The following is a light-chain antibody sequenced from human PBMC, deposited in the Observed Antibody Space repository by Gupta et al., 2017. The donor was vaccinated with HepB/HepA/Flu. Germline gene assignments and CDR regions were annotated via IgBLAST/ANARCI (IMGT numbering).Light chain of an antibody. V-gene: IGLV3-21*02. CDR2: DDY. Sequence: SYVLTQTPSVSVAPGQTALITCEGDNIGMKSVHWYQQKPGQAPVLCCYDDYDRPSGIPERLSGSHTGSAATLKINRVEAGDEADYYCQVWDSDSDNVVFGGGTKLTVL. CDR1: NIGMKS. CDR3: QVWDSDSDNVV. J-gene: IGLJ3*02.